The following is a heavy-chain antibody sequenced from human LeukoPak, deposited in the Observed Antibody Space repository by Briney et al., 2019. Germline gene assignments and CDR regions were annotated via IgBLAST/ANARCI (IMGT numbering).Heavy chain of an antibody. CDR2: ISSSGSTI. CDR1: GFTFSDYY. Sequence: GGSLRLSCAASGFTFSDYYMSWIRQAPGKGLEWVSYISSSGSTIYYADSVKGRFTISRDNAKNSLYLQMNSLRAEDTAVYYCARMISAGDSIWFDPWGQGTLVTVSS. D-gene: IGHD3/OR15-3a*01. CDR3: ARMISAGDSIWFDP. J-gene: IGHJ5*02. V-gene: IGHV3-11*01.